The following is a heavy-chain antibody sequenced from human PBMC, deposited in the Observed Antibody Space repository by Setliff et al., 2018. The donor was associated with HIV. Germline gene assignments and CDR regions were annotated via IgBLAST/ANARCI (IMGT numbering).Heavy chain of an antibody. D-gene: IGHD3-22*01. J-gene: IGHJ4*02. CDR3: ARGDTGVYYYVYPDF. CDR1: GFTLSSYA. CDR2: ISYDGTNK. V-gene: IGHV3-30*04. Sequence: GGSLRLSCTASGFTLSSYAMHWVRQAPGKGLEWVAVISYDGTNKYYADSVKGRFTISRDNSKNTLYLQMNSLRVEDTAVYYCARGDTGVYYYVYPDFWGQGTMVTVSS.